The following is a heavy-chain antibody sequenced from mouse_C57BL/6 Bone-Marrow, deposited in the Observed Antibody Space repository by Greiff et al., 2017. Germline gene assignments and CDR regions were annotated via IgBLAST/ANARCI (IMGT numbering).Heavy chain of an antibody. CDR1: GFTFTDYY. CDR3: ARCYYGSSYWYFDV. J-gene: IGHJ1*03. CDR2: IRNKANGYTT. D-gene: IGHD1-1*01. V-gene: IGHV7-3*01. Sequence: EVKVVESGGGLVQPGGSLSLSCAASGFTFTDYYMSWVRQPPGKALEWLGFIRNKANGYTTEYSASVKGRFTISRDNSQSILYLQMNALRAEDSATYYCARCYYGSSYWYFDVWGTGTTGTVAS.